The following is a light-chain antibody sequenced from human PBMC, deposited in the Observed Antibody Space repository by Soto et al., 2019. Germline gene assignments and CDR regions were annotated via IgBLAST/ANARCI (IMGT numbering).Light chain of an antibody. Sequence: ETVLTESPGTVSWYPGERGTLSCSASQSVRINYLAWYQHIPGQAPRLLIYGVSTRATGIPGTFSGSGSGKDFTLTISRLEPEDFAVYYCQHFDRSLPSWTFGQGTKVE. CDR1: QSVRINY. CDR3: QHFDRSLPSWT. V-gene: IGKV3-20*01. CDR2: GVS. J-gene: IGKJ1*01.